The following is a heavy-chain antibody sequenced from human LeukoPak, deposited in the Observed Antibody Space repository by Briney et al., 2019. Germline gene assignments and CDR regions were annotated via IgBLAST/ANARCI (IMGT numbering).Heavy chain of an antibody. CDR3: VEDTYGDYDY. CDR1: GFSFNTYW. V-gene: IGHV3-7*03. J-gene: IGHJ4*02. Sequence: PGGSLRPSCVASGFSFNTYWMSWVRQAPGEGLEWVANINQDGTEKYYVDSVKGRFIISRDNSKNTLYLQMNSLRAEDTAVYYCVEDTYGDYDYWGQGTLVTVSS. D-gene: IGHD4-17*01. CDR2: INQDGTEK.